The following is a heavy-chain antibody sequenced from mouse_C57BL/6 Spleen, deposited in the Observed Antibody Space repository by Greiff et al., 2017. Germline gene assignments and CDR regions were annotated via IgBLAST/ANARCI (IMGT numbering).Heavy chain of an antibody. V-gene: IGHV1-80*01. CDR2: IYPGDGDT. CDR3: ARSAQALYAMDY. CDR1: GYAFSSYW. Sequence: QVQLKQSGAELVKPGASVKISCKASGYAFSSYWMNWVKQRPGKGLEWIGQIYPGDGDTNYNGKFKGKATLTADKSSSTAYMQLSSLTSEDSAVYFCARSAQALYAMDYWGQGTSVTVSS. J-gene: IGHJ4*01. D-gene: IGHD3-2*02.